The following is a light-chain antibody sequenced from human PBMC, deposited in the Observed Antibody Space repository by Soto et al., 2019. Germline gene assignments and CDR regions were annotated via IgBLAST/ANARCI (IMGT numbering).Light chain of an antibody. CDR2: KAS. Sequence: DIQMTQSPSILYASVGDRVTITCRASESSSHRLAWYQRKPGKAPKLMIHKASSLEGGVPVRFSGSGSGTEFTLSISRLQRDDFATYYCQQYNILWTFGQGTTVEMK. CDR3: QQYNILWT. V-gene: IGKV1-5*03. CDR1: ESSSHR. J-gene: IGKJ1*01.